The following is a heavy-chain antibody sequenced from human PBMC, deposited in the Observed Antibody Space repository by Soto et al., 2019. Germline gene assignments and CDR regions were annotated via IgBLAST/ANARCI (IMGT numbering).Heavy chain of an antibody. CDR2: INPNGGRT. J-gene: IGHJ4*02. V-gene: IGHV1-46*01. Sequence: QTQLVQSGAEVKKPGASVNVSCKASGYTFPNYYMHWVRQAPGHGLEWMGMINPNGGRTTYAQKFQGRVTMTSDTSTRTAYLELSSLRHEDTAVYYCARAASALLWGQGTLVSVPS. CDR1: GYTFPNYY. CDR3: ARAASALL. D-gene: IGHD2-21*01.